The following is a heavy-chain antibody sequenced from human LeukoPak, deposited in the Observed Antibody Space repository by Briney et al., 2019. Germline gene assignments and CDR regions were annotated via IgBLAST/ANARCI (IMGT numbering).Heavy chain of an antibody. CDR1: GFTFSSYA. Sequence: GGSLRLSCAASGFTFSSYAMSWVRQAPGKGLEWVAQINQDGSGKYYVDSVRGRFTISRDNAGTSVYLQMDSLSADDTAVYYCAREQLWLPDYWGQGTLVTVSS. V-gene: IGHV3-7*01. CDR2: INQDGSGK. J-gene: IGHJ4*02. CDR3: AREQLWLPDY. D-gene: IGHD2-21*01.